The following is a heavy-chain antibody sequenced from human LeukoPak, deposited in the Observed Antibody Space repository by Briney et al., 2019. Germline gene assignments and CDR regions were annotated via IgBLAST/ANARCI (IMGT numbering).Heavy chain of an antibody. D-gene: IGHD1-1*01. J-gene: IGHJ6*02. Sequence: GTSLRLSCAASGFTFRTYAMHWVPQAPGKGLEWVAVISFDGSNKFYADSVKGRFSMSRDNSKNTLHLQMNSLRVEDTAVYYCVRRLEYYFGMDVWGQGTTVTVSS. CDR1: GFTFRTYA. CDR2: ISFDGSNK. V-gene: IGHV3-30-3*01. CDR3: VRRLEYYFGMDV.